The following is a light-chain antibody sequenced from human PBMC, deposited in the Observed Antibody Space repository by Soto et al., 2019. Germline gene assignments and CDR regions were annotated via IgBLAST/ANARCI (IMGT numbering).Light chain of an antibody. J-gene: IGKJ1*01. V-gene: IGKV3-20*01. CDR3: QQYGSSPT. Sequence: DIGLTQPSCTLSSSVGDRVTLSCRASQSLTSSYLAWYQQRPGQAPSLLIYGVSSRATGIPDRFSGSGSGTDFTLTISRLEPEDFAVYYCQQYGSSPTFGQGTKVDIK. CDR2: GVS. CDR1: QSLTSSY.